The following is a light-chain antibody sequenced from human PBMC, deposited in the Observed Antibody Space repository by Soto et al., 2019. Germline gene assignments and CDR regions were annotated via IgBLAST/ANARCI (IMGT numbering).Light chain of an antibody. Sequence: SGLTPPASVSGSPGHSITISCTRTSSDVGGYNYVSWYQQHPGKAPKFIIYDVSNRPSGVSNRFSGSKSGNTASLTISGLQAEDEADYYCSSYTTSNTRQIVFGTGTKVTVL. CDR3: SSYTTSNTRQIV. CDR2: DVS. J-gene: IGLJ1*01. V-gene: IGLV2-14*01. CDR1: SSDVGGYNY.